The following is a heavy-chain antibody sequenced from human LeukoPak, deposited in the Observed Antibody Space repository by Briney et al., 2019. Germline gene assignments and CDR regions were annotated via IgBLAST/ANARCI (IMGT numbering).Heavy chain of an antibody. D-gene: IGHD2-2*01. V-gene: IGHV3-23*01. CDR1: GFTFSSYA. Sequence: GGSLRLSCAASGFTFSSYAMSWVRQAPGKGLEWVSAISGSGGSTYYADSVKGRLTISRDNSKNTLYLQMNSLRAEDTAVYYCAKPRDIVVVPAATEFDYWGQGTLVTVSS. CDR2: ISGSGGST. CDR3: AKPRDIVVVPAATEFDY. J-gene: IGHJ4*02.